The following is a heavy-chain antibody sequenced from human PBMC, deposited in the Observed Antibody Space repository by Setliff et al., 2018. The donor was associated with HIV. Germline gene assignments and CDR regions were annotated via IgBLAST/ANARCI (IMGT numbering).Heavy chain of an antibody. V-gene: IGHV4-30-4*08. J-gene: IGHJ4*02. Sequence: SETLSLTCAVYGESLSDYYWSWIRQPPGKGLEWIGYIYYSGNTYFNPALKSRITMSVDTSEDQFSLKLSSVTAADTAVYYCARVVVERATIFDFWGPGTLVTVSS. D-gene: IGHD5-12*01. CDR2: IYYSGNT. CDR3: ARVVVERATIFDF. CDR1: GESLSDYY.